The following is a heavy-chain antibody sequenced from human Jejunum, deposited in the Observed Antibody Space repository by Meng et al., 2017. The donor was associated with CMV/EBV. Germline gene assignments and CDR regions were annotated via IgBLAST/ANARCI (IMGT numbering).Heavy chain of an antibody. D-gene: IGHD6-19*01. CDR3: ARGPRIPVAGQFFDY. V-gene: IGHV4-39*07. Sequence: SVVSSSHYWGWIRQPPGKGLEWIGGLSYARSPYYNPSLTSRLTISMETSKGQFSLRLTSMTAADTAVYYCARGPRIPVAGQFFDYWGQGAVVTVSS. CDR2: LSYARSP. CDR1: SVVSSSHY. J-gene: IGHJ4*02.